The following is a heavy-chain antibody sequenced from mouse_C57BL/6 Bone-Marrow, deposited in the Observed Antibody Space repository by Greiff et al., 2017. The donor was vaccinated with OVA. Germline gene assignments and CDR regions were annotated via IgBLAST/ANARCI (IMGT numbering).Heavy chain of an antibody. CDR3: TRDPTMVTTDGYYAMDY. J-gene: IGHJ4*01. V-gene: IGHV5-9-1*02. CDR1: GFTFSSYA. D-gene: IGHD2-9*01. CDR2: ISSGGDYI. Sequence: EVQLVESGEGLVKPGGSLKLSCAASGFTFSSYAMSWVRQTPEKRLEWVAYISSGGDYIYYADTVKGRFTISRDNARNTLYLQMSSLKSEDTAMYYCTRDPTMVTTDGYYAMDYWGQGTSVTVSS.